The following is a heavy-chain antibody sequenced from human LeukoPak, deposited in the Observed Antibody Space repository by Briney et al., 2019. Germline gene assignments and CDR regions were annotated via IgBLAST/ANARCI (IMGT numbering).Heavy chain of an antibody. CDR3: ARSEYGDQPSDY. V-gene: IGHV1-2*02. J-gene: IGHJ4*02. CDR2: INPNSGGT. CDR1: GYTFTGYY. D-gene: IGHD4-17*01. Sequence: ASVQVSCKASGYTFTGYYMHWVRQAPGQGLEWMGWINPNSGGTNYAQQFQGRVSMTRDTSISTAYMELSRRRSDDTAVYYCARSEYGDQPSDYWGQGTLVTVSS.